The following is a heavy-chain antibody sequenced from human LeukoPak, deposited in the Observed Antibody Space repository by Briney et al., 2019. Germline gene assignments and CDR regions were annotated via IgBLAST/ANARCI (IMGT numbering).Heavy chain of an antibody. Sequence: PGGSLRLSCTASGFTFGDYAMSWVRQAPGKGLEWVGFIRSKAYGGTTEYAASVKGRFTISRDDSKSIAYLQMNSLKTEDTAVYYCTRDIYGEYQLLSGYWGQGTLVTVSS. CDR1: GFTFGDYA. CDR2: IRSKAYGGTT. V-gene: IGHV3-49*04. D-gene: IGHD2-2*01. J-gene: IGHJ4*02. CDR3: TRDIYGEYQLLSGY.